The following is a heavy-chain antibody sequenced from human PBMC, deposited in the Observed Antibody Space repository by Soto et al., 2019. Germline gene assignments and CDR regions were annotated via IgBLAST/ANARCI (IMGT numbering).Heavy chain of an antibody. J-gene: IGHJ6*02. CDR2: INAGNGNT. CDR1: GYTFTSYA. V-gene: IGHV1-3*01. CDR3: ATLPRTTYCISTSCRYGMDV. D-gene: IGHD2-2*01. Sequence: ASVKVSCKASGYTFTSYAMHWVRQAPGQRLEWMGWINAGNGNTKYSQKFQGRVTITRDTSASTAYMELSSLRSEDTAVYYCATLPRTTYCISTSCRYGMDVWGQGTTVTVSS.